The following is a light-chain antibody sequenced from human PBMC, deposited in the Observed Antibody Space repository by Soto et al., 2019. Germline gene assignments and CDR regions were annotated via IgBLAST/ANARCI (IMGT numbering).Light chain of an antibody. V-gene: IGKV3-11*01. Sequence: IVLTQSPATLSLYPGERATLSCRASQSVSSYLAWYQQKPGQAPRLLIYDASNRATGIPARFSGSGSGTDFTLTISSLEPEDFAVYYCQQRSNWPPETFGRGTRPAIK. J-gene: IGKJ5*01. CDR2: DAS. CDR1: QSVSSY. CDR3: QQRSNWPPET.